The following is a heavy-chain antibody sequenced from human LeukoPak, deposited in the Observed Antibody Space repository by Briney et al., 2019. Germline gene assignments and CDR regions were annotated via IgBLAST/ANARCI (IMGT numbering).Heavy chain of an antibody. D-gene: IGHD2-2*01. CDR2: ISTNEGHT. Sequence: GGSVRLFCTASGFSFSNYDMHWARQAPGKGLEYVSAISTNEGHTYYADSVQGRFPISRDDSNNTLYLQMSSLRAEDTALYYCVKDLLGYCSSTSCYANGPFDYWG. J-gene: IGHJ4*01. CDR1: GFSFSNYD. CDR3: VKDLLGYCSSTSCYANGPFDY. V-gene: IGHV3-64D*09.